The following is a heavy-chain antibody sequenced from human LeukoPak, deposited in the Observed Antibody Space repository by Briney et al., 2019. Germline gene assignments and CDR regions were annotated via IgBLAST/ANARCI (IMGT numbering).Heavy chain of an antibody. V-gene: IGHV1-18*04. CDR2: ISAYNGNT. Sequence: GASVKVSCKASGYTFSDYYIHWVRQAPGQGLEWMGWISAYNGNTNYAQKLQGRVTMTTGTSTSTAYMELRSLRSDDTAVYYCARLGRSFGVVIARNYYYYYGMDVWGQGTTVTVSS. D-gene: IGHD3-3*01. J-gene: IGHJ6*02. CDR3: ARLGRSFGVVIARNYYYYYGMDV. CDR1: GYTFSDYY.